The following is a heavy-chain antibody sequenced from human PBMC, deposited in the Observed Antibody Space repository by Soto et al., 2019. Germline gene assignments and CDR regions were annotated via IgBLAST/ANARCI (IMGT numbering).Heavy chain of an antibody. D-gene: IGHD2-15*01. CDR1: GFSFISYA. V-gene: IGHV3-23*01. CDR3: VRWRYLDY. J-gene: IGHJ4*02. Sequence: GGSLRLSCAASGFSFISYAMSWVRQAPGKGLEWVSTISGSDGKTFYADSVKGRFSISRDTSKNMLYLQMNNLRGDDTAVYYCVRWRYLDYWGQGTRVTVSS. CDR2: ISGSDGKT.